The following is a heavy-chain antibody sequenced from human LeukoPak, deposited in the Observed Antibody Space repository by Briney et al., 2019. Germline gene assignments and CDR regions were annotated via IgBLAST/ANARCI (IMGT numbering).Heavy chain of an antibody. D-gene: IGHD3-22*01. CDR2: IYYSGST. Sequence: NTSETLSLTCTVSGGSISSSSYYWGWIRQPPGKGLEWIGSIYYSGSTYYNPSLKSRVTISVDTSKNQFSLKLSSVTAADTAVYYCARRVRSSGYYLPNWYFDLWGRGTLVTVSS. V-gene: IGHV4-39*01. CDR3: ARRVRSSGYYLPNWYFDL. J-gene: IGHJ2*01. CDR1: GGSISSSSYY.